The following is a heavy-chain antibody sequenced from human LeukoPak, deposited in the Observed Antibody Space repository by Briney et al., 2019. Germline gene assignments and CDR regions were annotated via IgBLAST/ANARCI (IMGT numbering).Heavy chain of an antibody. CDR2: ITPLFGTA. D-gene: IGHD6-13*01. V-gene: IGHV1-69*13. J-gene: IGHJ3*02. Sequence: SVKVSCKASGGTFSKYTISWVRQRPGQGLEWMGGITPLFGTANYAQKFQGRVTITADESASTAYMELSSLRSEDTAVYYCARDLFDGSWYGGNDAFDIWGQGTMVTVSS. CDR1: GGTFSKYT. CDR3: ARDLFDGSWYGGNDAFDI.